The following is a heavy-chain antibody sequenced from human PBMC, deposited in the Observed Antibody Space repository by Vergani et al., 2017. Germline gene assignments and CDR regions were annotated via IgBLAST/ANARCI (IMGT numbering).Heavy chain of an antibody. CDR2: ISGSGVSA. V-gene: IGHV3-23*01. D-gene: IGHD3-9*01. CDR3: ARARCIETCYMSNWLDS. J-gene: IGHJ5*01. CDR1: EFTFSNYA. Sequence: EVQLLESGGGLVQPGGSLRLTCAASEFTFSNYAMNWVRQAPGKGLEWVSGISGSGVSAYYTDSVKGRFTISRDNAQNTLYLQMNSLRVEDTGVYYCARARCIETCYMSNWLDSWGQGTRVIVSS.